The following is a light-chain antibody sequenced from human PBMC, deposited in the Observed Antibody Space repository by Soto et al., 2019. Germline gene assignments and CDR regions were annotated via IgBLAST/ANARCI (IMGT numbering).Light chain of an antibody. CDR1: QSISSW. Sequence: DIQMTQSPSILSASVGDSVTITCRASQSISSWLAWYQQKPGRAPELLIFKASSLESGVPSRFSGSGSGKEFTLTISSLQPDDFAAYYCQQYYSNWAFGQGTKVEIK. V-gene: IGKV1-5*03. J-gene: IGKJ1*01. CDR2: KAS. CDR3: QQYYSNWA.